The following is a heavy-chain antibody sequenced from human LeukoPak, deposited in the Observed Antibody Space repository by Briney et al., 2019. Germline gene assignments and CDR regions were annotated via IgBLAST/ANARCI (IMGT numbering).Heavy chain of an antibody. CDR2: ISSSSSYT. CDR1: GFTFSDYY. D-gene: IGHD6-19*01. V-gene: IGHV3-11*06. Sequence: PGGTLSLSCAASGFTFSDYYMSWIRQAPGKGLEWVSYISSSSSYTNYAASVKGRSTFLNNTTKNSLYLQMNSRRAEDTAVYYCARDLSSGWPDWYFDLWGRGTLVTVSS. J-gene: IGHJ2*01. CDR3: ARDLSSGWPDWYFDL.